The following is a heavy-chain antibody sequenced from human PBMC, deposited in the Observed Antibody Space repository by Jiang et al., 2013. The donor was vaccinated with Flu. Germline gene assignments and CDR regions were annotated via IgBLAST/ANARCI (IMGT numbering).Heavy chain of an antibody. CDR3: AREGDSILSWLSPKSNWYFDL. J-gene: IGHJ2*01. CDR2: ISAYNGNT. CDR1: GYTFTSYG. D-gene: IGHD3-22*01. Sequence: SGAEVKKPGASVKVSCKASGYTFTSYGISWVRQAPGQGLEWMGWISAYNGNTNYAQKLQGRVTMTTDTSTSTAYMELRSLRSDDTAVYYCAREGDSILSWLSPKSNWYFDLWGRGTLVTVSS. V-gene: IGHV1-18*01.